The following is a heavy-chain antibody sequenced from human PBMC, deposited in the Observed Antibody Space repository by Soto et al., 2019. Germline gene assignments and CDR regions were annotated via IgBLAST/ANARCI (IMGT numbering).Heavy chain of an antibody. CDR1: GGSFSGHY. Sequence: PSETLSLTFAVLGGSFSGHYWVWIRQHPGKGLEWIGEINHSGSTNYNPSLKSRVTISVDTSKNQFSLKLSPVTAADTAVYYCARVSGIYYYGMDVWGQGTTVT. V-gene: IGHV4-34*01. D-gene: IGHD3-10*01. CDR2: INHSGST. CDR3: ARVSGIYYYGMDV. J-gene: IGHJ6*02.